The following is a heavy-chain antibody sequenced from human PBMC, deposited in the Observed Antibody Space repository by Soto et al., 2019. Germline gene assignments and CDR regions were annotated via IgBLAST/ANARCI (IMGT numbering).Heavy chain of an antibody. Sequence: SETLSLTCAVSGGSISSSKWWSWVRQPPGKGLEWIGEIYHSGSTNYNPSLKSRVTISVDKSKNQFSLKLSSVTAADTAVYYCARDSAPREAYYYYYMDVWGKGTTVTVSS. V-gene: IGHV4-4*02. D-gene: IGHD1-26*01. CDR1: GGSISSSKW. J-gene: IGHJ6*03. CDR2: IYHSGST. CDR3: ARDSAPREAYYYYYMDV.